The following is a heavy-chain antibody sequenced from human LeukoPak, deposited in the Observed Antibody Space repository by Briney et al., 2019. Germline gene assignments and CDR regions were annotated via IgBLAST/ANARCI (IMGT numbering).Heavy chain of an antibody. CDR3: ARTRFDAFDI. J-gene: IGHJ3*02. D-gene: IGHD3-10*01. CDR1: GGSISSSGYY. Sequence: SETLSLTCTVSGGSISSSGYYWGWIRQPPGKGLEWIGYMFYSGSTNYNPSLKSRVTMSVDTSKNQFSLKLSSVTALDTAVYYCARTRFDAFDIWGQGTMVTVSS. CDR2: MFYSGST. V-gene: IGHV4-39*07.